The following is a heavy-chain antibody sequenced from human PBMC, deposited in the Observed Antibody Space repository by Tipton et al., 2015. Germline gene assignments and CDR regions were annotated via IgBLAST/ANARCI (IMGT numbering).Heavy chain of an antibody. J-gene: IGHJ5*02. V-gene: IGHV6-1*01. CDR3: AREIAARKAYNWFDP. Sequence: GLVKPSQTLSLTCAISGGSVSNKTVAWNWIRQSPSGGLEWLGRTYYRSQWFSDFAVSVSSRINISADTSKNQLSLQLTSATPEDTALYYCAREIAARKAYNWFDPWGQGTLVTVSP. D-gene: IGHD6-13*01. CDR2: TYYRSQWFS. CDR1: GGSVSNKTVA.